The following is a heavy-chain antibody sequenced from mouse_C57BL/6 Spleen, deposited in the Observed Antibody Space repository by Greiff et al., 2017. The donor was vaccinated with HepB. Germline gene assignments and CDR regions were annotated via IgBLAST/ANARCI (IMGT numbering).Heavy chain of an antibody. D-gene: IGHD4-1*01. J-gene: IGHJ1*03. CDR2: IDPETGGT. CDR3: TREDWDEGYFDV. Sequence: VQLQQSGAELVRPGASVTLSCKASGYTFTDYEMHWVKQTPVHGLEWIGAIDPETGGTAYNQKFKGKAILTADKSSSTAYMERRSLTSEDSAVYYCTREDWDEGYFDVWGTGTTVTVSS. CDR1: GYTFTDYE. V-gene: IGHV1-15*01.